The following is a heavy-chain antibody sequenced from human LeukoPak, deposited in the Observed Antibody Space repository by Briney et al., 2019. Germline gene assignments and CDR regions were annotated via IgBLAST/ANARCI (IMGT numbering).Heavy chain of an antibody. V-gene: IGHV4-59*01. CDR3: AREYSSSSGRVMDV. CDR1: GGSISSYY. D-gene: IGHD6-6*01. Sequence: SETLSLTCTVSGGSISSYYWSWIRQPPGKGLEWIGYIYYSGSTNYNPSPKSRVTISVDTSNNQFSLKLSSSIAAATAVYYCAREYSSSSGRVMDVWGKGTTVTVSS. J-gene: IGHJ6*03. CDR2: IYYSGST.